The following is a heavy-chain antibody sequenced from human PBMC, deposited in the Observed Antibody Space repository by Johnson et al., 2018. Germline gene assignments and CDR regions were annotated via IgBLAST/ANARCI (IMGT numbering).Heavy chain of an antibody. D-gene: IGHD4-11*01. CDR2: VSYDGSNK. CDR1: GFTFSSYG. CDR3: ARDPNMTTVTYYYYYYGMDV. Sequence: QVQLQESGGGVVQPGRALRLSCAASGFTFSSYGMHWVRQAPGKGLEWVAVVSYDGSNKYYADSVKGRFTIPSDNSKNTLYLQMNSLRAEDTAVYYCARDPNMTTVTYYYYYYGMDVWGQGTTVTVSS. V-gene: IGHV3-30*03. J-gene: IGHJ6*02.